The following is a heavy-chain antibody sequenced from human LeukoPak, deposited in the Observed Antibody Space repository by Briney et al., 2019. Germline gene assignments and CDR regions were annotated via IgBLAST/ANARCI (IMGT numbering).Heavy chain of an antibody. J-gene: IGHJ5*02. D-gene: IGHD3-3*01. V-gene: IGHV4-34*01. CDR1: CGSFSGYY. CDR3: ARSAAHGVLESPNWFDP. Sequence: SETLSLTCGVYCGSFSGYYGSWIRQSPGVGLDWIAEINHSGTTNYNPSFKSRVTISLATSKNQFSLKLSSVTAADTAVYYCARSAAHGVLESPNWFDPWGQGTLVTVSS. CDR2: INHSGTT.